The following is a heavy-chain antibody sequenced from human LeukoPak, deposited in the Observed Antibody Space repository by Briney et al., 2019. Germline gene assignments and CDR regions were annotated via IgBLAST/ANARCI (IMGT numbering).Heavy chain of an antibody. J-gene: IGHJ3*02. CDR2: MNPNSGNT. CDR1: GYTFTSYD. CDR3: ARGGVEYSSSEDAFDI. V-gene: IGHV1-8*03. D-gene: IGHD6-6*01. Sequence: ASVKVSCKASGYTFTSYDINWVRQATGQGLEWMGWMNPNSGNTGYAQKFQGRVTITRNTSISTAYMELSSLRSEDTAVYYCARGGVEYSSSEDAFDIWGQGTMVTVSS.